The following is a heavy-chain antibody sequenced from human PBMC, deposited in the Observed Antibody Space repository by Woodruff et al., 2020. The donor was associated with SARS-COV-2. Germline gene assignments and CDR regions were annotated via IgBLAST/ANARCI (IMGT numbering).Heavy chain of an antibody. V-gene: IGHV3-30-3*01. J-gene: IGHJ6*03. CDR3: ARSGTFYYYYYMDV. D-gene: IGHD1-1*01. CDR2: ISYDGSNK. Sequence: VAVISYDGSNKYYADSVKGRFTISRDNSKNTLYLQMNSLRAEDTAVYYCARSGTFYYYYYMDVWGKGTT.